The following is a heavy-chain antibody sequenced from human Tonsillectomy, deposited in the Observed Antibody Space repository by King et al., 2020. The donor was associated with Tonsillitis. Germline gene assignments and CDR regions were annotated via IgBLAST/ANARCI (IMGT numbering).Heavy chain of an antibody. CDR3: GRVPGGSRDYGYFDA. CDR2: IYRGGSI. V-gene: IGHV4-38-2*02. Sequence: QLQESGPGLVKPSETLSLTCTVSGYSISSGYFWGWIRQSPGKGLEWIGNIYRGGSIYYNPSLKSRITISVDTSKNQFSLNLSSVTAADTAVYYCGRVPGGSRDYGYFDAWGQGTLVTVSS. D-gene: IGHD4-17*01. CDR1: GYSISSGYF. J-gene: IGHJ4*02.